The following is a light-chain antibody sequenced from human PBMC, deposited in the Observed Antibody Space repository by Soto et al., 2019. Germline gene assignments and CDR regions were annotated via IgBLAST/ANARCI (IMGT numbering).Light chain of an antibody. CDR3: SSYGGSNNLV. V-gene: IGLV2-8*01. Sequence: QSVLTQPPSASGSPGQSVTISCTGTSNDIGGYNFVSWYQQHPGKAPKLIVYEVNKRPSGVPDRFSGSKFGNTASLTVSGLQPEDEAEYYCSSYGGSNNLVFGGGTKLTVL. CDR2: EVN. J-gene: IGLJ2*01. CDR1: SNDIGGYNF.